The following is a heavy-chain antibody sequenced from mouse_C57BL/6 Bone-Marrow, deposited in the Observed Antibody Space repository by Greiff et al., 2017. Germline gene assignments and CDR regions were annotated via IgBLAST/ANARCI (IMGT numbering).Heavy chain of an antibody. D-gene: IGHD3-2*02. Sequence: EVNVVESEGGLVQPGSSMKLSCTASGFTFSDYYMAWVRQVPEKGLEWVANINYDGSSTYYLDSLKSRFIISRDNAKNILYLQMSSLKSEDTATYYCARGDSSGLLDYWGQGTTLTVSS. CDR2: INYDGSST. CDR3: ARGDSSGLLDY. J-gene: IGHJ2*01. V-gene: IGHV5-16*01. CDR1: GFTFSDYY.